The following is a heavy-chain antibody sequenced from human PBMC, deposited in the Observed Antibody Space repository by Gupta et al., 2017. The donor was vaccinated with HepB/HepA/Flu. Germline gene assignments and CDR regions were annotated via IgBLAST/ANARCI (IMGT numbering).Heavy chain of an antibody. V-gene: IGHV1-8*01. CDR2: LNPNSGNT. CDR1: GYTFTSYD. D-gene: IGHD6-19*01. CDR3: ARDLINLMAGSSLRLGLAP. Sequence: QVQLVQSGAEVKNPFASVKVSCKASGYTFTSYDINWVRQATGQGLEWMGWLNPNSGNTGYEQVFQGRSTMTRITSIRKTNREPRRQIAGEAAVCLGARDLINLMAGSSLRLGLAPGCHGTIVTVCS. J-gene: IGHJ5*02.